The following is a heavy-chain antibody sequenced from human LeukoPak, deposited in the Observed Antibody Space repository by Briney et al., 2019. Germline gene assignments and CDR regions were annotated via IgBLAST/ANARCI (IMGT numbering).Heavy chain of an antibody. CDR3: ARGDPYYFDY. CDR1: GGSISSGGYY. V-gene: IGHV4-31*03. J-gene: IGHJ4*02. CDR2: IYHSGST. Sequence: SQTLSLTCTVSGGSISSGGYYWNWIRRHPGKGLEYIGYIYHSGSTYYSPSLRSRVTISVDTFKNQFSLKLTSVTAADTAVYYCARGDPYYFDYWGQGTLVTVSS.